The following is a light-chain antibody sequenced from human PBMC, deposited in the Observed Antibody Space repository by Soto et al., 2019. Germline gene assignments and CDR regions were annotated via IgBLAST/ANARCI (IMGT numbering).Light chain of an antibody. CDR1: QTVRDN. CDR3: QQYNNWPLT. J-gene: IGKJ4*01. CDR2: GAT. Sequence: EVVMTQSAATVSVSPGERATLSCRASQTVRDNLGWYQQKPGQPPRLLIYGATTRATGIPARFSGSGSGTEFTLTISSLQSEDFAVYYCQQYNNWPLTFGGGTKVDIK. V-gene: IGKV3D-15*01.